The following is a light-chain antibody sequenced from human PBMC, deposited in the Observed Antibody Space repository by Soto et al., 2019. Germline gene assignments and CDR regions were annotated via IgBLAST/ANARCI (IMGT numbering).Light chain of an antibody. V-gene: IGLV2-14*03. CDR3: SSYSSNNILSYV. CDR2: EVN. Sequence: QSALTQPASVSGAPGQSITISCTGTSNEVGGYKYVSWYQQRPGTAPKLIMFEVNNRPSGVSDRFSGSRSANTASLTISGLQAQDEADYYCSSYSSNNILSYVFGTGTKLTVL. CDR1: SNEVGGYKY. J-gene: IGLJ1*01.